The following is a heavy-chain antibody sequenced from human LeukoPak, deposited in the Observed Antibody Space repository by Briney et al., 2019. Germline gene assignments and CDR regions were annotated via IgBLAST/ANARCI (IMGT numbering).Heavy chain of an antibody. Sequence: ASVKVSCKASGYTFTGYYMHWVRQAPGKGLEWMGGFDPEDGETIYAQKFQGRVTMTEDTSTDTAYMELSSLRSEDTAVYYCATVEVGALLFDYWDQGTLVTVSS. CDR1: GYTFTGYY. CDR3: ATVEVGALLFDY. CDR2: FDPEDGET. J-gene: IGHJ4*02. V-gene: IGHV1-24*01. D-gene: IGHD1-26*01.